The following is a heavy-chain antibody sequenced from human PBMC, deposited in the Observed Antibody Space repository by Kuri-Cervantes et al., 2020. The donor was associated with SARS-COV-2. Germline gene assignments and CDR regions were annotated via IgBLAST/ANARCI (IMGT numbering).Heavy chain of an antibody. J-gene: IGHJ4*02. CDR2: IYYSGST. CDR3: ARDLPFNWNAAHIDY. D-gene: IGHD1-1*01. Sequence: SETLSLTCTVSGGSISSSSYYWGWIRQPPGKGLEWIGSIYYSGSTYYNPSLKSRVTISVDTSKNQFSLKLSSVTAADTAVYYCARDLPFNWNAAHIDYWGQGTLVTVSS. CDR1: GGSISSSSYY. V-gene: IGHV4-39*02.